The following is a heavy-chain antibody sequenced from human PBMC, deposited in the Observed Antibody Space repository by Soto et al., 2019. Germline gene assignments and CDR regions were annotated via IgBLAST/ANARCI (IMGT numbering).Heavy chain of an antibody. J-gene: IGHJ4*02. V-gene: IGHV1-69*13. Sequence: ASVKVSCKASGGTFSSYAISWVRQAPGQGLEWMGGIIPIFGTANYAQKFQGRVTITADESTSTAYMELSSLRSEDTAVYYCASGECTNGVCRTPGKKYYFDYWGQGTLVTVSS. CDR1: GGTFSSYA. CDR2: IIPIFGTA. CDR3: ASGECTNGVCRTPGKKYYFDY. D-gene: IGHD2-8*01.